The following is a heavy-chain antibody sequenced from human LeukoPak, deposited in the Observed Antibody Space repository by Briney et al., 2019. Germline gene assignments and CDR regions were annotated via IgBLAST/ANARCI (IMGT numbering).Heavy chain of an antibody. J-gene: IGHJ6*03. V-gene: IGHV4-59*12. CDR1: GGSISSYY. Sequence: SETLSLTCTVSGGSISSYYWNWIRQPPGKGLEWIGYIYYSGSTNYNPSLKSRVTISVDTSKNQFSLKLSSVTAADTAVYYCASAHDYDDYRSQDYYYMDVWGKGTTVTVSS. D-gene: IGHD4-17*01. CDR3: ASAHDYDDYRSQDYYYMDV. CDR2: IYYSGST.